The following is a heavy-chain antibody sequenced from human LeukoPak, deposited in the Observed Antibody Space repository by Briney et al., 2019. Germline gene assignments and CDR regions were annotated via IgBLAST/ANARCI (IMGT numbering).Heavy chain of an antibody. V-gene: IGHV1-69*13. CDR1: GGTFSSYA. Sequence: ASVKVSCKASGGTFSSYAISWVRQAPGQGLEWMGGIIPIFGTANYAQKFQGRVTITADESTSTAYMELSSLRSEDTAVYYCARVPAVTGYYYYYMDVWGKGTTVTVSS. J-gene: IGHJ6*03. CDR2: IIPIFGTA. D-gene: IGHD1-14*01. CDR3: ARVPAVTGYYYYYMDV.